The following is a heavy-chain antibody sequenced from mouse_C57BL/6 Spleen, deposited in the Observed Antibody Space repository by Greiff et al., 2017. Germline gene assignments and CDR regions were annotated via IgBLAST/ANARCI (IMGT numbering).Heavy chain of an antibody. D-gene: IGHD1-1*01. V-gene: IGHV5-4*03. J-gene: IGHJ3*01. CDR2: ISDGGSYT. CDR3: ARVLDYYGSSYGFAY. Sequence: EVKLMESGGGLVKPGGSLKLSCAASGFTFSSYAMSWVRQTPEKRLEWVATISDGGSYTYYPDNVKGRFTISRDNAKNNLYLQMSHLKSEDTAMYDCARVLDYYGSSYGFAYWGQGTLVTVSA. CDR1: GFTFSSYA.